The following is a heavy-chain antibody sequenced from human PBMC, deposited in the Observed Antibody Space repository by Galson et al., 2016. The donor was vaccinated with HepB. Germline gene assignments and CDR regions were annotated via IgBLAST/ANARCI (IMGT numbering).Heavy chain of an antibody. CDR1: GYTFTSCY. CDR2: INPSGGST. Sequence: SVKVSCKASGYTFTSCYMHWVRQAPGQGLEWMGIINPSGGSTSYAQKFQGRVTMTRDTSTSTVYMELSSLRSEDRAVYYCARQRGGDFWSGFVAYNWFDPWGQGTLVTVSS. J-gene: IGHJ5*02. CDR3: ARQRGGDFWSGFVAYNWFDP. D-gene: IGHD3-3*01. V-gene: IGHV1-46*01.